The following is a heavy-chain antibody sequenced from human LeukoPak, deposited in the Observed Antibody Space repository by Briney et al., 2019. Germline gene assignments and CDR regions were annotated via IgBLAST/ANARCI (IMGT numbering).Heavy chain of an antibody. V-gene: IGHV1-18*01. CDR1: GYTFVSYS. Sequence: GASVKVSCKPSGYTFVSYSISWVRQGPGQGLEWMGWISAYNGNTNYAQKFQDRVTMTTDTSTSTVYMEVRSLRSDDTAVYYCARSSGIVVVEGYALDLWGQGTMVTVSS. CDR3: ARSSGIVVVEGYALDL. J-gene: IGHJ3*01. D-gene: IGHD3-22*01. CDR2: ISAYNGNT.